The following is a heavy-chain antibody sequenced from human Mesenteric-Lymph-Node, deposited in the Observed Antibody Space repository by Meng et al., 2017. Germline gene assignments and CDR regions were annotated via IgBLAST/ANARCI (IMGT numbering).Heavy chain of an antibody. CDR2: ISSSSSYI. J-gene: IGHJ4*02. CDR1: GFTFSRYS. Sequence: GGSLRLSCAASGFTFSRYSMNWVRQAPGKGLEWVSSISSSSSYIYYADSVKGRFTISRDNAKNSLYLQMNSLTAEDTAVYYCVRGGSYCFDYWGQGTLVTVSS. V-gene: IGHV3-21*01. CDR3: VRGGSYCFDY. D-gene: IGHD3-10*01.